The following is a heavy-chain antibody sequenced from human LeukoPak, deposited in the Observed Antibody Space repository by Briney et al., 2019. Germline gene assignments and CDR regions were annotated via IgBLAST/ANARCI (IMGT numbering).Heavy chain of an antibody. V-gene: IGHV1-2*02. D-gene: IGHD2-2*02. CDR3: ARDRYCSSTSCYTGEYFQH. CDR1: GYTFTGYY. Sequence: ASVKVSCKASGYTFTGYYMHWVRQAPGQGLEWMGWINPNSGGTNYAQKFQGRVTMTRDTSIGTAYMELSRLRSDDTAVYYCARDRYCSSTSCYTGEYFQHWGQGTLVTVSS. J-gene: IGHJ1*01. CDR2: INPNSGGT.